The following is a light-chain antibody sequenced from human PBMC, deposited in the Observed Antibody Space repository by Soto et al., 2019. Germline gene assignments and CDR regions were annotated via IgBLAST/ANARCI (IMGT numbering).Light chain of an antibody. V-gene: IGKV3-15*01. Sequence: EIVMPQSPSTLSVSPGERATLSCRASQSVGRNLAWYQQKPGQAPRLLIYGASTRATGIPARFSGSGSGTEFTLTISSLQSEDFAVYYCQQYNNWPPWTFGQGTKVDNK. CDR1: QSVGRN. J-gene: IGKJ1*01. CDR2: GAS. CDR3: QQYNNWPPWT.